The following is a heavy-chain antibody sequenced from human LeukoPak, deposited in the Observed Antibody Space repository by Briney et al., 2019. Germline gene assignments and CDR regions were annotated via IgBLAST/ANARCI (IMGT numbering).Heavy chain of an antibody. CDR2: ISYDGSNK. D-gene: IGHD1-26*01. Sequence: GGSLSLSCAASGFTFSSYGMHWVRQAPGKGLEWVAVISYDGSNKYYADSVKGRFTISRDNSKNTLYLQMNSLRAEDTAVYYCAKDSGRNSGSYGQNYWGQGTLVTVSS. V-gene: IGHV3-30*18. J-gene: IGHJ4*02. CDR3: AKDSGRNSGSYGQNY. CDR1: GFTFSSYG.